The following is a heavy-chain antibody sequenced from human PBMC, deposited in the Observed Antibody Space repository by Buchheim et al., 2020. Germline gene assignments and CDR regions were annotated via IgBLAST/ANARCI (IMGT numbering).Heavy chain of an antibody. CDR3: ARDRVVPAARYYYYGMDV. J-gene: IGHJ6*02. CDR2: IYYSGST. CDR1: GGSISSSSYY. Sequence: QLQLQESGPGLVKPSETLSLTCTVSGGSISSSSYYWGWIRQPPGKGLGWIGSIYYSGSTYYNPSLKSRVTISVDTSKNQFSLKLSSVTAADTAVYYCARDRVVPAARYYYYGMDVWGQGTT. D-gene: IGHD2-2*01. V-gene: IGHV4-39*07.